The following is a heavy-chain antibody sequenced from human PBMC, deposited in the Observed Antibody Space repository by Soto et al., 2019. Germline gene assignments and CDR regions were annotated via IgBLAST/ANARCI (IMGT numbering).Heavy chain of an antibody. Sequence: GGSLRLSCAASGFTFSSYAMSWVRQAPGKGLEWVSAISGNGASTYYADSVKGRFTISRDNSKNTLSLQMNSLGAEDTALYYCAKDSRLDLNYYGSWSYKSWGQGTLVTVSS. J-gene: IGHJ5*02. D-gene: IGHD3-10*01. CDR3: AKDSRLDLNYYGSWSYKS. CDR2: ISGNGAST. V-gene: IGHV3-23*01. CDR1: GFTFSSYA.